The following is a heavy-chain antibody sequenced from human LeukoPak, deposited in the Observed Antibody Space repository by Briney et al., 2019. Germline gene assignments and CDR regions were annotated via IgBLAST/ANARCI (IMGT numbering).Heavy chain of an antibody. CDR2: IYPGDSDT. CDR3: ARTYDSSGYYYEDYFDY. J-gene: IGHJ4*02. D-gene: IGHD3-22*01. Sequence: GESLKISCKGSGYSFTSYWIGWVRQMPGKGLEGMGIIYPGDSDTRYSPSFQGQVTISADKSISTAYLQWSSLKASDTAMYYCARTYDSSGYYYEDYFDYWGQGTLVTVSS. V-gene: IGHV5-51*01. CDR1: GYSFTSYW.